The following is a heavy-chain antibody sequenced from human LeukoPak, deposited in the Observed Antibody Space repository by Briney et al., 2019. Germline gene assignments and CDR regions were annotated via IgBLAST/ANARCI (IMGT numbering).Heavy chain of an antibody. Sequence: SETLSLTCTVSGASMTSYHWFWIRQPPGKGLEWIGHIFYTGSTTYNPSLKSRLTISIDTSKNQFSLKLSSVTAADTAVYYCARCSKAGIAAAGSPYYYYGMDVWGQGTTVTVSS. V-gene: IGHV4-59*01. D-gene: IGHD6-13*01. CDR1: GASMTSYH. CDR3: ARCSKAGIAAAGSPYYYYGMDV. J-gene: IGHJ6*02. CDR2: IFYTGST.